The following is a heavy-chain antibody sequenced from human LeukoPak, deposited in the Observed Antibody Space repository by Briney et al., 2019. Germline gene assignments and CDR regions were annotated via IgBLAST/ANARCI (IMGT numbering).Heavy chain of an antibody. CDR2: IYYSGST. CDR1: GGSLSSHY. Sequence: PSETLSLTCTVSGGSLSSHYWSWIRQPPGKGLQWIGYIYYSGSTNYNPSLKSRVTISVDTSKNQFSLKLSSVTAADTAVYYCARTVVGATTEFDYWGQGALVTVSS. V-gene: IGHV4-59*08. J-gene: IGHJ4*02. D-gene: IGHD1-26*01. CDR3: ARTVVGATTEFDY.